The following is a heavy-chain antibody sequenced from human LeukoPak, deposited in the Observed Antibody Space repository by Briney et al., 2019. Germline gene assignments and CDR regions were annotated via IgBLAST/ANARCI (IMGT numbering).Heavy chain of an antibody. V-gene: IGHV3-23*01. CDR1: GFTFNNYA. CDR2: ISGSGGTT. D-gene: IGHD1-14*01. CDR3: AKVSGGGLYYDGMDV. Sequence: TGGSLRLSCAASGFTFNNYAMNWVRQAPGKGLEWVSVISGSGGTTYYADSAKGRFTISRDSSKNTLYLQMNSLRAEDTAVYYCAKVSGGGLYYDGMDVWGQGTTVTVSS. J-gene: IGHJ6*02.